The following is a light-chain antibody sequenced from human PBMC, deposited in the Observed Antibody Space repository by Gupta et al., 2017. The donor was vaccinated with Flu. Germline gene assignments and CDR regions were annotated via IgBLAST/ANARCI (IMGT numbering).Light chain of an antibody. CDR1: SSNIGTGYD. V-gene: IGLV1-40*01. Sequence: QSVLTQPPSVSGAPGPGVTITCTGSSSNIGTGYDVHWYQHSPGTAPRPLIDDNNIRPSGVPDRFSGSMSGNSASLTIAGLQAEDEAVYYCQSYDSSLSGGVFGGGTKLTVL. CDR2: DNN. J-gene: IGLJ3*02. CDR3: QSYDSSLSGGV.